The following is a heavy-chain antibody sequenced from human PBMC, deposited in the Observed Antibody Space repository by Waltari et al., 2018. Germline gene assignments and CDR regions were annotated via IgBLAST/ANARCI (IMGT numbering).Heavy chain of an antibody. J-gene: IGHJ4*02. Sequence: VQLVESGGGLVQPGGSLRLSCTASGFPPGAFAMTWVRQAPGKGLEWVSTVDTSGATYYAEAVKGRFSISRDTSRNILYLEMSSLRTDDTALYFCAKDRWGGANYFDYWGQGTLATVSS. CDR3: AKDRWGGANYFDY. D-gene: IGHD2-21*01. CDR2: VDTSGAT. CDR1: GFPPGAFA. V-gene: IGHV3-23*04.